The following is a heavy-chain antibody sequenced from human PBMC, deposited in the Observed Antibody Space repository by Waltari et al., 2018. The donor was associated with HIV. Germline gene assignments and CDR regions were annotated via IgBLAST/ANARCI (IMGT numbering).Heavy chain of an antibody. CDR3: ASEDFWSGPHN. D-gene: IGHD3-3*01. V-gene: IGHV3-21*01. CDR1: VVVYDIFS. Sequence: VKVLESGVGEVAPGGSLSLSCVVHVVVYDIFSMKWVRQAPGKGLEWVSSISSTSSFIDYADSVKGRFTISRDNGKNSLYLQINNLRVEDTAVYYCASEDFWSGPHNWGQGTLVTVSS. J-gene: IGHJ4*02. CDR2: ISSTSSFI.